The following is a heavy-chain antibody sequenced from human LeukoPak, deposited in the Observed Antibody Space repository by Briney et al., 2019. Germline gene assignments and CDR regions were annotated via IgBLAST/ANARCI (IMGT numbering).Heavy chain of an antibody. Sequence: PGGSLRLSCAASGFIFSPYCMHWVRQAPGKGPMWVSRICPDGTGISYADSVKARFTTSRDNAKNTVYQQMNGLREEDTAVYYCVRDFRSADYWGQGTLVTVSS. CDR1: GFIFSPYC. CDR3: VRDFRSADY. V-gene: IGHV3-74*01. J-gene: IGHJ4*02. CDR2: ICPDGTGI.